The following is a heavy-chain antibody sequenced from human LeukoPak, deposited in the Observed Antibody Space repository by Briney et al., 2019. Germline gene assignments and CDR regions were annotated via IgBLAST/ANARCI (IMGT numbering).Heavy chain of an antibody. CDR3: TRDLLGGSGTFDP. CDR1: GYTFTGYY. CDR2: INPDSGDT. Sequence: ASGKVSCKASGYTFTGYYLHWVRQAPGQGLEWMGWINPDSGDTNYLQKFQGRVTMTRDTSISTAYMEPSRLRSDDTAVYYCTRDLLGGSGTFDPWGQGTLVTVSS. V-gene: IGHV1-2*02. J-gene: IGHJ5*02. D-gene: IGHD3-10*01.